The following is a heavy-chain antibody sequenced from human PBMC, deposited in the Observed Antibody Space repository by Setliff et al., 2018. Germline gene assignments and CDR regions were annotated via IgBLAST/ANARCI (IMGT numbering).Heavy chain of an antibody. Sequence: SETLSLTCTVSGGSISSYYWSWIRQPAGKGLEWIGYISYSGSTNYNPSLKSRVTISVDTSKNQFSLKVNSVTAADTAVYYCARRKYGDYTDYWGQGTLVTVSS. V-gene: IGHV4-59*01. CDR3: ARRKYGDYTDY. CDR2: ISYSGST. CDR1: GGSISSYY. D-gene: IGHD4-17*01. J-gene: IGHJ4*02.